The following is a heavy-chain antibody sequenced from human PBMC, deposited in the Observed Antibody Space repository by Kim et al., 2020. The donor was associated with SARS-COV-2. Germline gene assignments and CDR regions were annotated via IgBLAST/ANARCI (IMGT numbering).Heavy chain of an antibody. Sequence: GGSLRLSCAASGFTFSDYFMSWIRQAPGKGLEWVSYISSSGSTIYYADSVKGRFTISRDNAKNSLYLQMKSLRAEDTAVYYCARDRHPVNTVTTRGWGYWGQGTLVTVSS. CDR1: GFTFSDYF. J-gene: IGHJ4*02. CDR2: ISSSGSTI. V-gene: IGHV3-11*04. CDR3: ARDRHPVNTVTTRGWGY. D-gene: IGHD4-17*01.